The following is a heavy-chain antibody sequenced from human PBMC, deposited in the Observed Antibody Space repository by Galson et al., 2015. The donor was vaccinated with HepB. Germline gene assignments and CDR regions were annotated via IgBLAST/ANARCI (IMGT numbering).Heavy chain of an antibody. CDR1: GFTFSSYG. V-gene: IGHV3-33*01. J-gene: IGHJ4*02. CDR2: IWYDGSNK. Sequence: SLRLSCAASGFTFSSYGMHWVRQAPGKGLEWVAVIWYDGSNKYYADSVKGRFTISRDNSKNTLYLQMNSLRAEDTAVYYYARDQLDQGTFDYWGQGTLVTVSS. D-gene: IGHD1-1*01. CDR3: ARDQLDQGTFDY.